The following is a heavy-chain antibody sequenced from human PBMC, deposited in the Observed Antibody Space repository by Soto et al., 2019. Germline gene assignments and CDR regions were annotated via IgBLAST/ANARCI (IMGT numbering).Heavy chain of an antibody. D-gene: IGHD3-10*01. Sequence: GGSLRLSCAASGFTFSSYAMHWVRQAPGKGLEWVAVISYDGSNKYYADSVKGRFTISRDNSKNTLYLQMNSLRAEDTAVYYCARDFASGSYYDSWGQGTLVTVSS. CDR3: ARDFASGSYYDS. CDR2: ISYDGSNK. V-gene: IGHV3-30-3*01. CDR1: GFTFSSYA. J-gene: IGHJ5*02.